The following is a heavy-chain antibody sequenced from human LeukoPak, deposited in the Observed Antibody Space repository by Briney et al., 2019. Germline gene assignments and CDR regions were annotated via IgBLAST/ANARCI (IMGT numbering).Heavy chain of an antibody. CDR2: ISAYNGNT. J-gene: IGHJ4*02. D-gene: IGHD3-10*01. V-gene: IGHV1-18*01. Sequence: ASVTVSCKASGYTFTSYGISWVRQAPGQGLEWVGWISAYNGNTNYAQKLQGRVTMTTDTSTSTAYMELRSLRSDDTAVYYCARDRPDYYGSGSSYYFDYWGQGTLVTVSS. CDR3: ARDRPDYYGSGSSYYFDY. CDR1: GYTFTSYG.